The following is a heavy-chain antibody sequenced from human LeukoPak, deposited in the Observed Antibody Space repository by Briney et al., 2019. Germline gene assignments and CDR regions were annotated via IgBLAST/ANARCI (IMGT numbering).Heavy chain of an antibody. D-gene: IGHD3-9*01. J-gene: IGHJ4*02. CDR3: ARSTLLWNDWFESYFDY. CDR1: GYTFSTYA. CDR2: ISTNTGNP. V-gene: IGHV7-4-1*02. Sequence: ASVKVSCKDSGYTFSTYALNWVRQAPGQGLEWMGWISTNTGNPTYAQGFTGRFVFSLDTSVSTAYLQISSLKAEDTAVYYCARSTLLWNDWFESYFDYWGQGTLVTVSS.